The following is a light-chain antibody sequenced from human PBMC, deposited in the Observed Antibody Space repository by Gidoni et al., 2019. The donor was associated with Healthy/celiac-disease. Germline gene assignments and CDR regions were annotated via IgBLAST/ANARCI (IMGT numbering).Light chain of an antibody. CDR1: SSDGGGYNY. CDR2: DVS. J-gene: IGLJ2*01. Sequence: QSALTQPASVSGSPVQSTTISCTGTSSDGGGYNYVSWYQQHPGKAPKLMIYDVSNRPSGVSNRCSGSKAGNTASLTISGLQAEDEADDYCSSYTSSSTRVFGGGTKLTVL. CDR3: SSYTSSSTRV. V-gene: IGLV2-14*01.